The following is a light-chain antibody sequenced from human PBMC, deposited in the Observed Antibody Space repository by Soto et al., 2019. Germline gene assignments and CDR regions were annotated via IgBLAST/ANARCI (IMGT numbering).Light chain of an antibody. CDR3: SSYTRKSTYV. V-gene: IGLV2-14*03. CDR1: SSDVGGYKY. J-gene: IGLJ1*01. Sequence: QSALTQPASVSGSPGQSITISCTGTSSDVGGYKYVSWFQQYPGKVPKLIIYEVNDRPSGVSNRFSASKSGNTASLTISGLQAEDEADYYCSSYTRKSTYVFGTGTKVTV. CDR2: EVN.